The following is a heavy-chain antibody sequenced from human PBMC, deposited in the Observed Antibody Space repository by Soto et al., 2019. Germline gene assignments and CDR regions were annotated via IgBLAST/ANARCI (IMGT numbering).Heavy chain of an antibody. D-gene: IGHD4-17*01. J-gene: IGHJ4*02. V-gene: IGHV5-51*01. CDR2: IYPGDSDT. CDR1: GNSFTNYW. CDR3: ARSTYGDYRNYFDY. Sequence: PGESLKISCKGSGNSFTNYWIGWVRQMPGRGLEWMGIIYPGDSDTRCSPSFQGQVTISADKSINTAYLHWSSLRASDTAMYYCARSTYGDYRNYFDYWGQGTLVTVSS.